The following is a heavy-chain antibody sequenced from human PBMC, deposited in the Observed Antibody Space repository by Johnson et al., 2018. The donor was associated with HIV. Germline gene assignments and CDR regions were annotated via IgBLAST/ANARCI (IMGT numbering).Heavy chain of an antibody. CDR3: ARESTATRGDAFDI. D-gene: IGHD2-2*01. J-gene: IGHJ3*02. Sequence: VQLVESGGGLVHPGGSLRLSCAASGFTVSSNYMNWVRQAPGKGLEWVSVIYSGGTTYYADSVKGRFTISRDNSKNTLYLHMGSLRAEDMAVYYCARESTATRGDAFDIWGQGTMVTVSS. V-gene: IGHV3-66*01. CDR2: IYSGGTT. CDR1: GFTVSSNY.